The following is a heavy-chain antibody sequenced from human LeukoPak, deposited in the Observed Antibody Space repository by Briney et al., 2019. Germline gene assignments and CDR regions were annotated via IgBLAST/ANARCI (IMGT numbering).Heavy chain of an antibody. CDR1: GYSISSGYY. V-gene: IGHV4-61*01. Sequence: SETLSLTCTVSGYSISSGYYWGWIRQPPGKGLEWIGYIYYSGGTNYNPSLKSRVTISVDTSKNQFSLKLSSVTAADTAVYYCARVRNSSGRYYFDYWGQGTLVTVSS. CDR3: ARVRNSSGRYYFDY. J-gene: IGHJ4*02. CDR2: IYYSGGT. D-gene: IGHD6-19*01.